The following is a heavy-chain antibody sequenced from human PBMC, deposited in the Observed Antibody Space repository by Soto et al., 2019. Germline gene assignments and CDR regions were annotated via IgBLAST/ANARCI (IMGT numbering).Heavy chain of an antibody. V-gene: IGHV2-5*01. CDR2: IYYNDDI. J-gene: IGHJ4*02. D-gene: IGHD6-25*01. Sequence: QITLEESGPTLVKPTQTLTLTCTFSGFSLTTNGVGVGWVRQPPGKALEWLGIIYYNDDIRYNPALRSRLTITRDTSRTQVVLTMTNMDPVDTATYFCAHRRIAARPLYFDCWGQGTLVTVSS. CDR3: AHRRIAARPLYFDC. CDR1: GFSLTTNGVG.